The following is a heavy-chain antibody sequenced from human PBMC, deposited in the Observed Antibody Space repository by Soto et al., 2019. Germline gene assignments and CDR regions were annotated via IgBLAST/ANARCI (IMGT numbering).Heavy chain of an antibody. D-gene: IGHD2-8*01. V-gene: IGHV3-33*01. CDR2: IYYDGSNK. J-gene: IGHJ4*02. CDR1: GFTFSTYA. Sequence: GGSLRLSCVASGFTFSTYAMHWVRQAPGKGLEWVAVIYYDGSNKYYGDSVKGRFSISRDNSKNTLYLQMNSLRAEDTAVYYCARAYCSNAVCYYYFDLSGQGTLVTVSS. CDR3: ARAYCSNAVCYYYFDL.